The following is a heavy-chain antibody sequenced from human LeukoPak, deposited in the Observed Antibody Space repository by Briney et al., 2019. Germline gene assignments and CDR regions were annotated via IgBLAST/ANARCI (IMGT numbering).Heavy chain of an antibody. J-gene: IGHJ4*02. CDR1: GFTFSDYY. CDR3: ARVYQQLRLFDY. Sequence: GGALRLSCAASGFTFSDYYMSWSRQAPGKGLEWVSYISSSGSTIYYADSVKGRFTISRDNAKNSLYLQMNSLRAEDTAVYYCARVYQQLRLFDYWGQGTLVTVSS. D-gene: IGHD6-13*01. V-gene: IGHV3-11*04. CDR2: ISSSGSTI.